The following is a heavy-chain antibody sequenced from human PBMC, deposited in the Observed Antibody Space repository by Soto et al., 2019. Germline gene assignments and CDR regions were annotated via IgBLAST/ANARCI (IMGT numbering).Heavy chain of an antibody. V-gene: IGHV4-59*07. J-gene: IGHJ6*02. CDR1: GVPITTFY. D-gene: IGHD3-10*01. CDR3: ARGQLLHYRYGLDV. Sequence: QVQLQESGPALVRPSDSLSLMCSVSGVPITTFYWSWIRQAPGKGLEYIGYIYYGGSTHYNPALKSRVTISVDTAKNEFSLNLRSVTAADTAAYYCARGQLLHYRYGLDVWGQGTTVIV. CDR2: IYYGGST.